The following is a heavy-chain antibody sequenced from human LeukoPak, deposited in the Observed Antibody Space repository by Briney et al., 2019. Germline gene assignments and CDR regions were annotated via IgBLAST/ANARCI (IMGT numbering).Heavy chain of an antibody. Sequence: SETLSLTCTVSGGSISSGGYYWSWIRQHPGQGLEWIGYIYYSGSTYYNPSLKSRVTISVDTSKNQFSLKLSSVTAADTAVYYCARGPYYLNQNPYGMDVWGQGTTVTVSS. CDR3: ARGPYYLNQNPYGMDV. V-gene: IGHV4-31*03. CDR1: GGSISSGGYY. J-gene: IGHJ6*02. D-gene: IGHD3-22*01. CDR2: IYYSGST.